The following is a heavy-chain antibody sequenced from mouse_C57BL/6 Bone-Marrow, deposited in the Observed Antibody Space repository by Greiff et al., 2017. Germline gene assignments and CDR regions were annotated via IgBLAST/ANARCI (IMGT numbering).Heavy chain of an antibody. J-gene: IGHJ2*01. CDR1: GYTFTSYW. V-gene: IGHV1-50*01. CDR2: IDPSDSYT. Sequence: QVQLKQPGAELVKPGASVKLSCKASGYTFTSYWMQWVKQRPGQGLEWIGEIDPSDSYTNYNQKFKGKATLTVDTSSSTAYMQLSSLTSEDSAVYYCARSYGTKPYFDYWGQGTTLTVSS. CDR3: ARSYGTKPYFDY. D-gene: IGHD1-1*01.